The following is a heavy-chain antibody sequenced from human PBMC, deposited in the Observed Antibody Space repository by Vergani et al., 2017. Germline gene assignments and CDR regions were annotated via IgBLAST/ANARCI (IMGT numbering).Heavy chain of an antibody. J-gene: IGHJ4*02. D-gene: IGHD1-7*01. CDR3: ARGITGTTGDY. CDR2: IYYSGNT. V-gene: IGHV4-59*12. Sequence: QVQLQESGPGLVKPSETLSLTCTVSGGSISSYYWSWIRQPPGQGLEWIGYIYYSGNTNYNPSLKSRVTISVDTSKNQFSLKLSSVTAADTAVYYCARGITGTTGDYWGQGTLVTVSS. CDR1: GGSISSYY.